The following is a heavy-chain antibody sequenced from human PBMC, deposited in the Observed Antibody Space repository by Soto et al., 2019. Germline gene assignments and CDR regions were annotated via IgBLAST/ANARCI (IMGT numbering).Heavy chain of an antibody. J-gene: IGHJ6*02. CDR3: ARFVWPYGSGSYYYGMDV. CDR1: GFTCSSYG. V-gene: IGHV3-33*01. CDR2: IWYDGSNK. Sequence: QGQLVDSGGGVVQPGRSLRLSCAASGFTCSSYGMHWVRQAPGKGLEWVAGIWYDGSNKYYADAVKGRFTISRDNSKKTLYLQMNSVRAEDTAVYYCARFVWPYGSGSYYYGMDVWGQGTTLTVSS. D-gene: IGHD3-10*01.